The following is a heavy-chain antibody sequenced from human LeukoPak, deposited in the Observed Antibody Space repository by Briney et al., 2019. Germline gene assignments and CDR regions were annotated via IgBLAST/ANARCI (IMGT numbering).Heavy chain of an antibody. V-gene: IGHV4-59*01. CDR3: ARTKECFDY. CDR2: IYYSGST. CDR1: GGSISSYY. Sequence: SETLSLTCTVSGGSISSYYWSWIRQPPGKGLEWIGYIYYSGSTNYNPSLKSRVTISVDTSKNQFSLKLSSVTAADTAVYYCARTKECFDYWGQGTLVTVSS. J-gene: IGHJ4*02.